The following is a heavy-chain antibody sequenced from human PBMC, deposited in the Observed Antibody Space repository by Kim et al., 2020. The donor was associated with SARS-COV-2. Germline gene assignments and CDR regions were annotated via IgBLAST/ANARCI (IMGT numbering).Heavy chain of an antibody. CDR1: GFTLSDHY. Sequence: GGSLRLSCAASGFTLSDHYMSWIRQAPGKGLEWVSYISSSGSTIYYADSVKGRFTISRDNAKNSLYLEMISLRAEDTAVYYCASGLLAPGRSIADYGMDVWGQGTTVTVSS. D-gene: IGHD6-6*01. CDR3: ASGLLAPGRSIADYGMDV. J-gene: IGHJ6*02. CDR2: ISSSGSTI. V-gene: IGHV3-11*01.